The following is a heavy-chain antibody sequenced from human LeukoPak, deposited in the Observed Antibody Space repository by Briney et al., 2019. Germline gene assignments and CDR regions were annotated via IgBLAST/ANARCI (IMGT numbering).Heavy chain of an antibody. CDR3: ARHGPADSRSYPLDY. CDR2: IYNSVTT. V-gene: IGHV4-59*08. CDR1: GGSIRGYY. D-gene: IGHD3-10*01. Sequence: SETLSLTCTVSGGSIRGYYWSWIRQPPGKRLEWIAYIYNSVTTNYNPSLKSRLTISVDTSENQISLKLSSVTAADTAVYYCARHGPADSRSYPLDYWGQGTLVTVSS. J-gene: IGHJ4*02.